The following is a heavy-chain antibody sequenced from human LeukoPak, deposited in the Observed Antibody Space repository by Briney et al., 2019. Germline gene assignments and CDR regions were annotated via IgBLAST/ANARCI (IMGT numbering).Heavy chain of an antibody. CDR3: ARDLSVVVVDDAFDI. J-gene: IGHJ3*02. D-gene: IGHD2-15*01. CDR2: IYYSGST. CDR1: GGSISSSSYY. Sequence: KPSETLSLTCTVSGGSISSSSYYWGWIRQPPGKGLEWIGSIYYSGSTYYNPSLKSRVTISVDTSKNQFSLKLSSVTAADTAVYYCARDLSVVVVDDAFDIWGQGTMVTVSS. V-gene: IGHV4-39*02.